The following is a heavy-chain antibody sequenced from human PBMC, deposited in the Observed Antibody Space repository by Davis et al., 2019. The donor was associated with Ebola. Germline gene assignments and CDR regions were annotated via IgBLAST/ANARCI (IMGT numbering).Heavy chain of an antibody. V-gene: IGHV3-7*01. CDR1: GFTFSSYW. D-gene: IGHD3-3*01. CDR3: ARDREFYDFWSGYYTAYYGMDV. CDR2: IKQDGSEK. Sequence: GESLKTSCAASGFTFSSYWMSWVRQAPGKGLEWVANIKQDGSEKYYVDSVKGRFTISRDNAKNSLYLQMNSLRAEDTAVYYCARDREFYDFWSGYYTAYYGMDVWGQGTTVTVSS. J-gene: IGHJ6*02.